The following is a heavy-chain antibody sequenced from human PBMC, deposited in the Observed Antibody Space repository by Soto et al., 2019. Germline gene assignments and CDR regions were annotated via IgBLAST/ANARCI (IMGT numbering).Heavy chain of an antibody. CDR3: AREECSGGSCYFS. CDR1: GFTFSSYW. Sequence: GGSLRLSCAASGFTFSSYWMHWVRQAPGKGLVWVSRINSDGSSTKYADSVKGRFTISRDNAKNTLDLQMNSLRAEDTAVYYCAREECSGGSCYFSWGQGTLVTVSS. J-gene: IGHJ4*02. V-gene: IGHV3-74*01. D-gene: IGHD2-15*01. CDR2: INSDGSST.